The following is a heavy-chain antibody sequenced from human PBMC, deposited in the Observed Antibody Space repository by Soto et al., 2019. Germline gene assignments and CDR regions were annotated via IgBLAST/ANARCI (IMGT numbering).Heavy chain of an antibody. CDR1: GGSVSSGIYQ. J-gene: IGHJ6*02. CDR2: IHVSGST. V-gene: IGHV4-61*01. CDR3: ARDGHGMDV. Sequence: PSETLSLTCTVSGGSVSSGIYQWTWIRQPPGKGLEWIGYIHVSGSTNGNPSLKGRVTMSIDTSKNQFSLKLSSVTAADTAVYYCARDGHGMDVWGQGSKLTFSS.